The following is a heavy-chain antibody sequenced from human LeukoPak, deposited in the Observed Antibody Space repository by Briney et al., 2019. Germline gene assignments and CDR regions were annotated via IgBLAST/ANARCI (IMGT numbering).Heavy chain of an antibody. D-gene: IGHD3-22*01. CDR1: GFTFSRYW. V-gene: IGHV3-74*01. Sequence: GGSLRLSCAASGFTFSRYWIHWVRQAPGKGLEWVSRINPDGSTTTYADSVKGRFTISRDNAKNTVYLQMNSLGAEDTAVYYCARVLSGSWDWFDPWGQGILVTVSS. CDR3: ARVLSGSWDWFDP. CDR2: INPDGSTT. J-gene: IGHJ5*02.